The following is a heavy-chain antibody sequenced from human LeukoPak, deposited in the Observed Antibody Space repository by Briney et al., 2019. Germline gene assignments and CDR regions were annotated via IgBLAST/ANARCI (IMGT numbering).Heavy chain of an antibody. CDR1: GGSISSSSYY. D-gene: IGHD6-13*01. CDR2: IYYSGST. Sequence: SETLSLTCTVSGGSISSSSYYCGWIRQPPGKGLEWIGSIYYSGSTYYNPSLKSRVTISVDTSKNQFSLKLSSVTAADTAVYYCARQGYSSSWYLDYWGQGTLVTVSS. CDR3: ARQGYSSSWYLDY. V-gene: IGHV4-39*01. J-gene: IGHJ4*02.